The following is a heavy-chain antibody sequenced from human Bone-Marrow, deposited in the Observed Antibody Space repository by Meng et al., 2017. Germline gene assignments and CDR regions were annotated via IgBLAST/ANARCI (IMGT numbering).Heavy chain of an antibody. V-gene: IGHV1-46*01. Sequence: ASVKVSCKASGYTFTSYYMHWVRQAPGQGLEWMGIINPSGGSTSYAQKFQGRVNMTRDTSTSTVYMELSSLRSEDTAVYYCARDRGYSSGWYGARRGYWYFDLWGRGTLVTVSS. CDR1: GYTFTSYY. D-gene: IGHD6-19*01. J-gene: IGHJ2*01. CDR3: ARDRGYSSGWYGARRGYWYFDL. CDR2: INPSGGST.